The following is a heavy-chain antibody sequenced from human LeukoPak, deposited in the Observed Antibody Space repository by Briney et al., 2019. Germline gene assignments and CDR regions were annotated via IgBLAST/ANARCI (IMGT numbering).Heavy chain of an antibody. Sequence: GRSLRLSCAASGFTFSSYAMHWVRQAPGKGLEWVSVISYDGSNNYSADSLKGRFTISRDNAKNSLYLQMNSLRAEDTAVYYCARDGMVRGVMGYWGQGTLVTVSS. V-gene: IGHV3-30*04. CDR3: ARDGMVRGVMGY. J-gene: IGHJ4*02. CDR2: ISYDGSNN. CDR1: GFTFSSYA. D-gene: IGHD3-10*01.